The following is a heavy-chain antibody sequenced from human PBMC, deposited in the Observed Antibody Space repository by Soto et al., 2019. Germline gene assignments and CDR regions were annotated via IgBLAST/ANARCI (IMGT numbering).Heavy chain of an antibody. D-gene: IGHD3-22*01. Sequence: HPGGSLRLSCAASGFIFSDSVIHWVRQASGKGLEWIGRIRIKSNNYGTAYTASVKGRFTISRDDSKNTASLQMNSLKTEDTAVYYCARHTDYYDSSGYWGWGQGTLVTVSS. V-gene: IGHV3-73*01. CDR1: GFIFSDSV. J-gene: IGHJ4*02. CDR2: IRIKSNNYGT. CDR3: ARHTDYYDSSGYWG.